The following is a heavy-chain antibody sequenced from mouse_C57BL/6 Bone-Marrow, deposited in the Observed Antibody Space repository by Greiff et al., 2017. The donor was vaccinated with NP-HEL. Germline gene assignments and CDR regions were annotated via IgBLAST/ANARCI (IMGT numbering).Heavy chain of an antibody. Sequence: EVMLVESEGGLVQPGSSMKLSCTASGFTFSDYYMAWVRQVPEKGLDWVANINYDGSSTYYLDSLKGRFIISRDNAKNMLYLQMSNLKSEDTATYYCARDYGYDYAMDYWGQGTSVTVSS. D-gene: IGHD2-2*01. CDR2: INYDGSST. J-gene: IGHJ4*01. CDR3: ARDYGYDYAMDY. CDR1: GFTFSDYY. V-gene: IGHV5-16*01.